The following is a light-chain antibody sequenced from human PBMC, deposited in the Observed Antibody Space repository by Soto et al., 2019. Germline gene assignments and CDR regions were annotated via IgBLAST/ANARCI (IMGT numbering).Light chain of an antibody. V-gene: IGKV1-9*01. CDR1: QGIDAS. CDR3: QQLHGYPIT. Sequence: ILLTQSPSSLSASVGDRVTITCRASQGIDASLAWYQQKPGKAPKLLIYAASNFQSGVPSRFSGSGSGTHFTLTISSLQPEDFATYYCQQLHGYPITFRQAPRLEI. J-gene: IGKJ5*01. CDR2: AAS.